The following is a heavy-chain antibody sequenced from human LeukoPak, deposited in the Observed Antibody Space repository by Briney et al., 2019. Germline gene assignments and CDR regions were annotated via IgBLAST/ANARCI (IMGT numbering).Heavy chain of an antibody. D-gene: IGHD1-1*01. CDR3: ARPHGVDGTDVFQR. Sequence: GASVKDSCKASGYTFIDSYLHWVRQAPGQGLEWMGWINPNSGSTNYAQKFRGRVTMTRDTSISTVYMELGRLTSDDTAVYYCARPHGVDGTDVFQRWGQGTLVTVSS. CDR1: GYTFIDSY. J-gene: IGHJ1*01. CDR2: INPNSGST. V-gene: IGHV1-2*02.